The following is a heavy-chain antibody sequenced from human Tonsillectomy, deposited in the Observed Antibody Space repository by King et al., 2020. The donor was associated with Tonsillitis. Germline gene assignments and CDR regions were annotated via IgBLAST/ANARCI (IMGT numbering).Heavy chain of an antibody. CDR2: VSYSGSNT. CDR3: AKSFSSAWIPPGGPFGY. Sequence: VQLVESGGGLVQPGGSLRLSCAASGFTFSTYAMSWVRQAPGKGLEWVSAVSYSGSNTYYADSVKGRFTISRDNSKNTLYLQMNSLRVEDTAVYYCAKSFSSAWIPPGGPFGYWGQGTLVTVSS. V-gene: IGHV3-23*04. CDR1: GFTFSTYA. J-gene: IGHJ4*02. D-gene: IGHD5-18*01.